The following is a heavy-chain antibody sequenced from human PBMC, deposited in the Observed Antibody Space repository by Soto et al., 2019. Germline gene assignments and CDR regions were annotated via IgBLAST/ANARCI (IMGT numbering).Heavy chain of an antibody. D-gene: IGHD1-1*01. CDR2: ISAHNGNT. J-gene: IGHJ4*02. CDR1: GYAFTTYG. V-gene: IGHV1-18*01. Sequence: QVPLVQSGAEVKKPGASVKVSCKGSGYAFTTYGITWVRQAPGQGLEWMGWISAHNGNTNYAQKLQGRVTVTRDTPTSTAYMELRSLGSDDTAVYYCARGRYGDYWGQGDLVTVSS. CDR3: ARGRYGDY.